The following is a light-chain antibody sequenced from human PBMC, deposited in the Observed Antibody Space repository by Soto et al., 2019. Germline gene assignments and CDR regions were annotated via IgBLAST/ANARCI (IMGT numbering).Light chain of an antibody. CDR1: QSVSSY. Sequence: EIVLTQSPVTLSLSPGESATLSCRASQSVSSYLAWYQQKPGQAPRLLIYDSSNRASGIPARFSGSGSGTDVTLTISSLEPEDFAVYYCQQRSTWPPALTFVGGTKVEIK. V-gene: IGKV3-11*01. CDR3: QQRSTWPPALT. J-gene: IGKJ4*01. CDR2: DSS.